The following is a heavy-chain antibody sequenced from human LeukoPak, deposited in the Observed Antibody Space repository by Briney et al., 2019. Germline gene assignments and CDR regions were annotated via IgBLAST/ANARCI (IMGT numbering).Heavy chain of an antibody. V-gene: IGHV3-23*01. CDR1: GFTFSSYA. J-gene: IGHJ4*02. CDR2: ISTTGGTT. D-gene: IGHD6-19*01. CDR3: AKDARRTDGWYYFDY. Sequence: GGSLRLSCAASGFTFSSYAMNWVRQVPGKGLEWVSGISTTGGTTYYADSVKGRFTISRDNSKKTLFLQLNSLRAEDTAIYYCAKDARRTDGWYYFDYWGQGALVTVFS.